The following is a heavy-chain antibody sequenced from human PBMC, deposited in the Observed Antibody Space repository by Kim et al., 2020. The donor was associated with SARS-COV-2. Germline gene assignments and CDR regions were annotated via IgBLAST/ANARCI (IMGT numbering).Heavy chain of an antibody. D-gene: IGHD3-9*01. V-gene: IGHV3-15*01. Sequence: GGSLRLSCAASGFTFSNAWMSWVRQAPGKGLEWVGRIKSKTDGGTTDYAAPVKGRFTISRDDSKNTLYLQMNSLKTEDTAVYYCTTDAIRYFDWLGWFDPWGQGTLVTVSS. J-gene: IGHJ5*02. CDR2: IKSKTDGGTT. CDR3: TTDAIRYFDWLGWFDP. CDR1: GFTFSNAW.